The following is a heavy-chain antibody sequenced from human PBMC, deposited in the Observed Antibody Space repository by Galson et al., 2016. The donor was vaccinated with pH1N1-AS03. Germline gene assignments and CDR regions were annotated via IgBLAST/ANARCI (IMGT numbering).Heavy chain of an antibody. V-gene: IGHV1-2*06. Sequence: SVKVSCKAPGYIFTDYYLHWVRQAPGQGLEWMGRINPDSGATSYAQKFEGRVTMTRDTYTNTAYMTLSRLRPDDPAVYFCARDYCSGGSCYWLGARGGMDGWGQGTTVTVSS. CDR1: GYIFTDYY. CDR3: ARDYCSGGSCYWLGARGGMDG. D-gene: IGHD2-15*01. J-gene: IGHJ6*02. CDR2: INPDSGAT.